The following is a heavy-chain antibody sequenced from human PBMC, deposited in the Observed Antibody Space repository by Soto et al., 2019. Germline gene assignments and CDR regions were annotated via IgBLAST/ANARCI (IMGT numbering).Heavy chain of an antibody. J-gene: IGHJ4*02. V-gene: IGHV3-30-3*01. Sequence: QVQLVESGGGVVQPGRSLRLSCAASGFTFSSYSMHWVRQAPGKGLEWVALISYDGNKKYYEDSVKGRFTISRDNSKDTLYLQMNSLKPEDTAVYYCARDNAIWQAGIGYFDYWGQGTLVTVSS. D-gene: IGHD6-13*01. CDR2: ISYDGNKK. CDR3: ARDNAIWQAGIGYFDY. CDR1: GFTFSSYS.